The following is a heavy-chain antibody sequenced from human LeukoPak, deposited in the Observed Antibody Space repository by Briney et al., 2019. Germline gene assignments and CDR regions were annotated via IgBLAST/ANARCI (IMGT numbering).Heavy chain of an antibody. CDR3: ARESPYSSSWFDN. CDR2: INPKDGGT. J-gene: IGHJ4*02. D-gene: IGHD6-13*01. CDR1: GYTLTDYY. Sequence: ASVTVSCKASGYTLTDYYLHCVRQAPGQELEWMGWINPKDGGTNYAQKFRGRVTMTTDTSITTAYMDLNSLRSDDTAVYYCARESPYSSSWFDNWGQGTLVTVSS. V-gene: IGHV1-2*02.